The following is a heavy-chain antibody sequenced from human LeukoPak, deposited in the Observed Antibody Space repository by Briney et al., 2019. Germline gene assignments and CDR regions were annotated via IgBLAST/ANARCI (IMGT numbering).Heavy chain of an antibody. CDR2: ISSSSSYI. J-gene: IGHJ4*02. CDR1: GFTFSSYS. D-gene: IGHD3-16*01. Sequence: GGSLRLSCAASGFTFSSYSMNWVRQASGKGLEWVSSISSSSSYIYYADSVKGRFTISRDNAKNSLYLQMNSLRAEDTAVYYCARDLGNGGRNRYYFDYWGQGTLVTVSS. V-gene: IGHV3-21*01. CDR3: ARDLGNGGRNRYYFDY.